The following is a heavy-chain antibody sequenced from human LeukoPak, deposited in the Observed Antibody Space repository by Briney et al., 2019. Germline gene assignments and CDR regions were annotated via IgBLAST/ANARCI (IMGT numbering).Heavy chain of an antibody. CDR2: INPSNGDT. J-gene: IGHJ5*02. CDR3: ARAVATVSVARFDP. V-gene: IGHV1-46*01. Sequence: GASVKVSCKASGYTFTYHYIHLVRQAPGQGLEWMGIINPSNGDTNYAQKFQGRVTITADKSTSTAYMELSSLRSEDTAVYYCARAVATVSVARFDPWGQGTLVTVSS. CDR1: GYTFTYHY. D-gene: IGHD6-19*01.